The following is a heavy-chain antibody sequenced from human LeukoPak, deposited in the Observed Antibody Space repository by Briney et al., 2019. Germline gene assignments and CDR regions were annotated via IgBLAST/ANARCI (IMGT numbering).Heavy chain of an antibody. D-gene: IGHD3-3*01. V-gene: IGHV4-4*07. CDR1: GGSISSYY. J-gene: IGHJ6*03. CDR2: IYTSGST. Sequence: SETLSLTCTVSGGSISSYYWSWIRQSAGKGLEWIGRIYTSGSTNYNPPLKSRVTMSVDTSKNQFSLKLSSVTAADTAVYYCARDLYDFWSGSYNYYMDVWGKGTTVTVSS. CDR3: ARDLYDFWSGSYNYYMDV.